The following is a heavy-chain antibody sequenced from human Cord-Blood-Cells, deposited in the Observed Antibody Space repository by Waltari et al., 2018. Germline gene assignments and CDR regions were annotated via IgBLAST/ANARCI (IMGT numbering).Heavy chain of an antibody. CDR1: GGSFSGYY. CDR3: ARGPDLWFGELYFDY. V-gene: IGHV4-34*01. Sequence: QVQLQQWGAGLLKPSETLSLTCAADGGSFSGYYWRWIRQPPGKGLEWIGEINHSGSTNYNPSLKSRVTISVDTSKNQFSLKLSSVTAADTAVYYCARGPDLWFGELYFDYWGQGTLVTVSS. CDR2: INHSGST. J-gene: IGHJ4*02. D-gene: IGHD3-10*01.